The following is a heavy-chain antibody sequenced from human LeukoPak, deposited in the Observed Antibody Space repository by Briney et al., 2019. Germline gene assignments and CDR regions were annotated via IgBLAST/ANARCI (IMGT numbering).Heavy chain of an antibody. CDR1: GFTFSSYW. Sequence: PGGSLRLSCAASGFTFSSYWMSWVRQAPGKGLEWVANIKQDGSEKYYVDSVKGRFTISRDNAKNSLYLQMNSLRAEDTAVYYCARVNYCSGGSCYSPNFDYWGQGTLVTVSS. D-gene: IGHD2-15*01. J-gene: IGHJ4*02. CDR2: IKQDGSEK. CDR3: ARVNYCSGGSCYSPNFDY. V-gene: IGHV3-7*01.